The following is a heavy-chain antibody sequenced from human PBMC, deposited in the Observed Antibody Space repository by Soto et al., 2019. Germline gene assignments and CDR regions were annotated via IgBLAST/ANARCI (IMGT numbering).Heavy chain of an antibody. CDR1: GFTFSNAW. V-gene: IGHV3-15*01. CDR2: IKSKSDGGTI. CDR3: TSLKYGIDY. D-gene: IGHD2-2*01. Sequence: LRLSCAASGFTFSNAWMSWVRQTPGKGLEWVGRIKSKSDGGTIDYAAPVKGRFTISRDDSKNTLYLQMNSLTTEDTAVYYCTSLKYGIDYWGQGTLVTVSS. J-gene: IGHJ4*02.